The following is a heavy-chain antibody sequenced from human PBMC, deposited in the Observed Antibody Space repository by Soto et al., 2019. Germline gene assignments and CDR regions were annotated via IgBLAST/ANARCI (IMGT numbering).Heavy chain of an antibody. D-gene: IGHD2-2*01. J-gene: IGHJ1*01. CDR3: MGTGDASS. CDR1: GFTFSSYW. CDR2: FNRDGTYT. Sequence: EVQLVESGGGLVQPGGSLRLSCAASGFTFSSYWMHWVRQAPGKGLVWVSRFNRDGTYTTYAASVKGRFTISRDNAKNSLYLQMNSLGAENTAMYYCMGTGDASSWGEGTLVTVSS. V-gene: IGHV3-74*02.